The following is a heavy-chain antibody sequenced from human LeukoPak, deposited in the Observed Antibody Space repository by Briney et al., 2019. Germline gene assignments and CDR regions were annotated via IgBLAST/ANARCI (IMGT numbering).Heavy chain of an antibody. D-gene: IGHD6-13*01. J-gene: IGHJ4*02. CDR2: INTNTGNP. Sequence: ASVKVSCTASGYTFTNNALNWVRQAPGQGLEYVGWINTNTGNPTYAQGFTGRFVFSLDTSVSTAYLQISSLKAEDTAVYYCARDPFAAAGKGVYWGQGTLVTVSS. V-gene: IGHV7-4-1*02. CDR1: GYTFTNNA. CDR3: ARDPFAAAGKGVY.